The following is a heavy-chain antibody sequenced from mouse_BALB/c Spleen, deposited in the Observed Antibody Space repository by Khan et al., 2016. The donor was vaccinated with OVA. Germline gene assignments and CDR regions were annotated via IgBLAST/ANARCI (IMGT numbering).Heavy chain of an antibody. CDR3: TRDGNYMDY. CDR2: IYFSGSI. Sequence: EVQLVESGPDLVKPSQSLSLTCTVTGYSITSGYAWHWIRQFPGNKLEWMAYIYFSGSINYNPSLKSRISVTRDTSKNKFFLQLNSVTSEDTATYYCTRDGNYMDYWGQGTSVTVSS. D-gene: IGHD2-1*01. V-gene: IGHV3-1*02. J-gene: IGHJ4*01. CDR1: GYSITSGYA.